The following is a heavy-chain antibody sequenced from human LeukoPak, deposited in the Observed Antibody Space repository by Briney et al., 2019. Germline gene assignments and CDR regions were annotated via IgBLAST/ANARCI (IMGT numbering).Heavy chain of an antibody. CDR2: ISWNNVNI. Sequence: CRSLRLSCAASGFTFDDYAMHWVRKAPGKGLVWVSGISWNNVNIGYADPVRGRFTISRDNATKSLYLQMNSLRTEDTAFYYCVKDNGFRFDYWSQGTLVTVPS. J-gene: IGHJ4*02. D-gene: IGHD2-8*01. V-gene: IGHV3-9*01. CDR3: VKDNGFRFDY. CDR1: GFTFDDYA.